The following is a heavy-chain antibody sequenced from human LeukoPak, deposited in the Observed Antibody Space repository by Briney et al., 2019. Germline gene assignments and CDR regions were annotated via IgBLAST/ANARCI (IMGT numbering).Heavy chain of an antibody. CDR2: ISSSSSYI. V-gene: IGHV3-21*01. CDR1: GFTFSSYS. Sequence: GGSLRLSCAASGFTFSSYSMNWVRQAPGKGLEWVSSISSSSSYIYYADSVKGRFTISRDNAKNSLYLQMNSLRAEDTAVYYCARDLRYYYDSSGPNNWFDPWGQGTLVTVSS. CDR3: ARDLRYYYDSSGPNNWFDP. D-gene: IGHD3-22*01. J-gene: IGHJ5*02.